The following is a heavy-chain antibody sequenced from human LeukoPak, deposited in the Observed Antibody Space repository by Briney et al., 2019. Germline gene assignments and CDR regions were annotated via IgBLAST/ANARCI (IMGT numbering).Heavy chain of an antibody. J-gene: IGHJ4*02. CDR3: XXXXXXXPXPDY. V-gene: IGHV3-30*03. CDR1: GFTXXXYG. CDR2: ISYDGSNK. Sequence: SGFTXXXYGMQWVREAPGGGLXGGAVISYDGSNKSYADSVKGRFTISRENSKNTVYMKMNSQRGEDTDVYDXXXXXXXXPXPDYWGQGTLVTVSS.